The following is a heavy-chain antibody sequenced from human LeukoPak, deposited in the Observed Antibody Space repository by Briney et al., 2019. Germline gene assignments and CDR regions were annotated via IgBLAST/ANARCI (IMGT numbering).Heavy chain of an antibody. V-gene: IGHV5-51*01. CDR2: IYPGDSDT. CDR1: GYSFISYW. Sequence: GASLKISCKGSGYSFISYWIGWVRQIREKGLEWRGIIYPGDSDTRDSPSFQGQVTIPADKSISTAYLQWSSLKASNTTIYYCARGGLSGWYYWFDPWGQGTLVTVSP. J-gene: IGHJ5*02. CDR3: ARGGLSGWYYWFDP. D-gene: IGHD6-19*01.